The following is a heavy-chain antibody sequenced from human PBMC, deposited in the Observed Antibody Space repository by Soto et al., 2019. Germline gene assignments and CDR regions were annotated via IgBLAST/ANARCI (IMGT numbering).Heavy chain of an antibody. J-gene: IGHJ5*02. CDR3: VKGGKWNNCGSFDP. CDR2: ITYDGSYK. Sequence: QVQLVESGGGVLQPGKSLRLSCAAAGFTFSNYGLHWVRQSAGRGLEWVAYITYDGSYKYYGDSVRGRFTISRDNPKTTVYLQMNSMKPEDTAMYYCVKGGKWNNCGSFDPWGHGTLVAVSS. V-gene: IGHV3-30*18. CDR1: GFTFSNYG. D-gene: IGHD1-1*01.